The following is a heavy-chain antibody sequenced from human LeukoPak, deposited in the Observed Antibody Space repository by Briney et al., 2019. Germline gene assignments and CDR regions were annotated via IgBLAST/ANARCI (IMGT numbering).Heavy chain of an antibody. CDR2: ISYDGSNK. CDR1: GFTFSSYG. D-gene: IGHD2-15*01. J-gene: IGHJ4*02. CDR3: AKGPPPYCSGGSCYMPFDY. V-gene: IGHV3-30*18. Sequence: GGSLRLSCAASGFTFSSYGMHWVRQAPGKGLEWVAIISYDGSNKYYADSVKGRFTISRDNSKNTLYLQMNSLRAEDTAVYYCAKGPPPYCSGGSCYMPFDYRGQGTLVTVSS.